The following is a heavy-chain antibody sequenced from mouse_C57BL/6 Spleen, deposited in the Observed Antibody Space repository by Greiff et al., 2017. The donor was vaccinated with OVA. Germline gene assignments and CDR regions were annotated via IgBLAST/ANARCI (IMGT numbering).Heavy chain of an antibody. D-gene: IGHD4-1*01. V-gene: IGHV7-3*01. CDR1: GFTFTDYY. CDR2: IRNKANGYTT. CDR3: ARYRGPSNWDVPLDY. Sequence: EVQLVESGGGLVQPGGSLSLSCAASGFTFTDYYMSWVRQPPGKALEWLGFIRNKANGYTTEYSASVKGRFTISRDNSQSILYLQMNALRAEDSATYYCARYRGPSNWDVPLDYWGQGTTLTVSS. J-gene: IGHJ2*01.